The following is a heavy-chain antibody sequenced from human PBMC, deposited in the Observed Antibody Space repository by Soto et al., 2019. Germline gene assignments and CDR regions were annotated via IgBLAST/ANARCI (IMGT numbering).Heavy chain of an antibody. Sequence: HGGSLRLCCAASGVTFSSYAMSWVRKAPGKGLEWVSAISGSGGSTYYADSVKGRFTISRDNSKNTLYLQMNSLRAEDTAVYYCAKEFGSSSSGWFDPWGQGTLVTVSS. CDR2: ISGSGGST. V-gene: IGHV3-23*01. J-gene: IGHJ5*02. CDR1: GVTFSSYA. D-gene: IGHD6-6*01. CDR3: AKEFGSSSSGWFDP.